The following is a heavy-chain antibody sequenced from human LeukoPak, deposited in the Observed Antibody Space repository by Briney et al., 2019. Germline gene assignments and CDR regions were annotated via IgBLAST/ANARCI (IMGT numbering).Heavy chain of an antibody. CDR1: GGSISNYF. V-gene: IGHV4-59*01. Sequence: SETLSLTCTVSGGSISNYFWSWIRQPPGKGLEWIGYIYYTGSTNYNPSLKSRVTISLGTSKNQFSLKLSSVTAADTAVYYCARPSRSISTAGAFDIWGQGTMVTVSS. CDR2: IYYTGST. CDR3: ARPSRSISTAGAFDI. J-gene: IGHJ3*02. D-gene: IGHD3-10*01.